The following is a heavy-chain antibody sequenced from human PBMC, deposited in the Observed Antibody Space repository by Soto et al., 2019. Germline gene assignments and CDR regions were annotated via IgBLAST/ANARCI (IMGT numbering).Heavy chain of an antibody. CDR1: GFTFSTYG. J-gene: IGHJ6*02. D-gene: IGHD2-15*01. CDR2: IWYDGSNK. Sequence: QVQLVESGGGVVQPGRSLRLSCAASGFTFSTYGMHWVRQAPDKGLEWVAVIWYDGSNKYYADSVKARFTISRDNSKNTLYLQMNSLRAEDTAVYYCASEYCSGGRCYYYAMDVWGQGTTVTVSS. CDR3: ASEYCSGGRCYYYAMDV. V-gene: IGHV3-33*01.